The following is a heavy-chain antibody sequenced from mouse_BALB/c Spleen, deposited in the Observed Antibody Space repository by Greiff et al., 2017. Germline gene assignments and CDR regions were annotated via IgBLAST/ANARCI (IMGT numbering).Heavy chain of an antibody. J-gene: IGHJ3*01. Sequence: VQLQQSGPGLVAPSQSLSITCTVSGFSLTSYGVHWVRQPPGKGLEWLGVIWAGGSTNYNSALMSRLSISKDNSKSQVFLKMNSLQTDDTAMYYCARDGMIRFAYWGQGTLVTVSA. CDR2: IWAGGST. CDR3: ARDGMIRFAY. V-gene: IGHV2-9*02. D-gene: IGHD2-4*01. CDR1: GFSLTSYG.